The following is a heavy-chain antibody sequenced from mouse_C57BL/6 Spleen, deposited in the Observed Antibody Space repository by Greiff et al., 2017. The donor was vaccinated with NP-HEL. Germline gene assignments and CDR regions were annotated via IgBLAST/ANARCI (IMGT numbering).Heavy chain of an antibody. Sequence: QVQLQQPGAELVRPGSSVKLSCKASGYTFTSYWMHWVKQRPIQGLEWIGTIDPSDSETHSNQKFKDKATLTVDKSSSTAYMQLSSLTSEDSAVYYCARQLYYGSSSFAYWGQGTLVTVSA. D-gene: IGHD1-1*01. CDR1: GYTFTSYW. CDR2: IDPSDSET. J-gene: IGHJ3*01. V-gene: IGHV1-52*01. CDR3: ARQLYYGSSSFAY.